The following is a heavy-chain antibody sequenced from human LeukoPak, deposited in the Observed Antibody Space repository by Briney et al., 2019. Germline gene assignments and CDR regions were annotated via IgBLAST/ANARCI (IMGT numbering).Heavy chain of an antibody. D-gene: IGHD5-18*01. CDR2: INPSGST. V-gene: IGHV4-34*01. CDR3: ASLVDTAMVTVDY. Sequence: PSETLSLTCAVYGGSSSGYYWSWIRQPPREWLEWNGEINPSGSTNYNPSLKSRVTISVDTSKSRFSLKLSSVTAAETAVYYCASLVDTAMVTVDYWGQGTLVTVSS. CDR1: GGSSSGYY. J-gene: IGHJ4*02.